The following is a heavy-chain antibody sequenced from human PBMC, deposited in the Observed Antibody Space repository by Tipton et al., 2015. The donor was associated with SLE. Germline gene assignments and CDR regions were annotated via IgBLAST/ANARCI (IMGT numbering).Heavy chain of an antibody. CDR1: GYSFTSYR. J-gene: IGHJ2*01. Sequence: QLVQSGAEVKKPGESLKISCKGSGYSFTSYRIGWGRQIPGKGLEWMGIIYPGDSDTRYSPSFQGQVTISADKSISTAYLQWSSLKASDTAMYYCARRRGDLNWYFDLWGRGTLVTVSS. CDR3: ARRRGDLNWYFDL. D-gene: IGHD3-16*01. CDR2: IYPGDSDT. V-gene: IGHV5-51*03.